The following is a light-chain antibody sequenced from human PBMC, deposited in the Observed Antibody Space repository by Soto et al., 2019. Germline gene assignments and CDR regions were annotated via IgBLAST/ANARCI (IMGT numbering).Light chain of an antibody. V-gene: IGKV3-20*01. CDR1: QSVSSSY. CDR2: GAS. CDR3: QQYGSSPPIT. Sequence: EIVLTQSPGTLSLSPGERATLSCRASQSVSSSYLAWYQQKPGKAPRLLIYGASSRATGIPDRFSGSGSGTDFTLTISRLEPEDFALYSCQQYGSSPPITFGQGTRLEIK. J-gene: IGKJ5*01.